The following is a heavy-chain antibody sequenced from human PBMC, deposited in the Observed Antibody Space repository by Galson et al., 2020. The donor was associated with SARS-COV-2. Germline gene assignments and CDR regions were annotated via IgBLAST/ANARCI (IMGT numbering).Heavy chain of an antibody. Sequence: ASVKVSCKVSGYTLTELSLHWVRQSPGKGLEWMGGFDPEDGETVNAQKFQGRVTLTEGTSTDTAYLELSGLTSDDTAVYYCASTSPNRRHQRSFYYFDYWGQGTLVTVSS. D-gene: IGHD2-2*01. V-gene: IGHV1-24*01. J-gene: IGHJ4*02. CDR1: GYTLTELS. CDR2: FDPEDGET. CDR3: ASTSPNRRHQRSFYYFDY.